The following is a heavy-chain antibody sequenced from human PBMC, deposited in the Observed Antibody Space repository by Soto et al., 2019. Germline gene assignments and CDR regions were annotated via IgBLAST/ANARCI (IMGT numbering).Heavy chain of an antibody. J-gene: IGHJ4*02. CDR3: ARMAHCTNGVCYTGY. Sequence: SETLSLTCTVSGGSISSGGYYWSWIRQHPGKGLEWIGYIYYSGSTYYNPSLKSRVTISVDTSKNQFSLKLSSVTAADTAVYYCARMAHCTNGVCYTGYSGQGTLVTVSS. V-gene: IGHV4-31*03. D-gene: IGHD2-8*01. CDR1: GGSISSGGYY. CDR2: IYYSGST.